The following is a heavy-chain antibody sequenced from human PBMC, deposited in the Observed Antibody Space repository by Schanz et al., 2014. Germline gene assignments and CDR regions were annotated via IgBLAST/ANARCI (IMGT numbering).Heavy chain of an antibody. D-gene: IGHD2-8*02. J-gene: IGHJ4*02. CDR2: ISGSGGST. CDR1: GFTFSSYA. V-gene: IGHV3-23*01. Sequence: EVQLLESGGGLVQPGGSLRLSCAASGFTFSSYAMSWVRQAPGKGLEWVSAISGSGGSTYYADSVKGRFTISRDNSKGALYLQMSSLRAEDTAVYYCAKSLESCPGGRCSRGYFDYWGQGTLVTVSS. CDR3: AKSLESCPGGRCSRGYFDY.